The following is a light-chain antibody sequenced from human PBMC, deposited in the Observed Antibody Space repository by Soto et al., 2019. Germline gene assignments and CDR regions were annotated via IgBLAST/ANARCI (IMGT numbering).Light chain of an antibody. J-gene: IGLJ1*01. V-gene: IGLV2-14*01. Sequence: QSVLTQPASVSGSPGQPITISCTGTSRDVGGYNYVSWYQQHPGNAPKLLIYDVANRPSGVSNRCSASKSGNTAPLTISGLQAEDEADYYSSSYTTSSTYVSGNGPKLPV. CDR2: DVA. CDR1: SRDVGGYNY. CDR3: SSYTTSSTYV.